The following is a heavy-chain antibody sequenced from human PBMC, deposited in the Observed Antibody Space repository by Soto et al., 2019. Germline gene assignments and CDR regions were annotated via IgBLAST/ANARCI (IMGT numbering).Heavy chain of an antibody. CDR1: GFPFGSYW. V-gene: IGHV3-74*03. J-gene: IGHJ1*01. CDR2: INYDGTYL. CDR3: VSGVFGVSHF. Sequence: PGGSLRLSCAASGFPFGSYWMHWVRQVPGKGLVWVSRINYDGTYLTYADSVKGRFTVSRDNAKNMLYLQMHSLRADDAAVYYCVSGVFGVSHFCGQGTVVTVSS. D-gene: IGHD3-3*01.